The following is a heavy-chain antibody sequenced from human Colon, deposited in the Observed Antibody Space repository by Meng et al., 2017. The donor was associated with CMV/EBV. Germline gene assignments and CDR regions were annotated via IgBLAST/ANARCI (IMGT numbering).Heavy chain of an antibody. V-gene: IGHV3-21*01. Sequence: GESLKISCAASQFTFSTYAMHWVRQAPGEGLEWVSSISSSSSREYYADSVKGRFIISRDNAKGSLYLQMNSLRAEDTSVYYCARDPRGGLADYWGQGTLVTVSS. CDR2: ISSSSSRE. CDR3: ARDPRGGLADY. CDR1: QFTFSTYA. D-gene: IGHD6-19*01. J-gene: IGHJ4*02.